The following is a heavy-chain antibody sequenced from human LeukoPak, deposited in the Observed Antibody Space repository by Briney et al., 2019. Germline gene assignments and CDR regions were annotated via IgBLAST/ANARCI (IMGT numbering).Heavy chain of an antibody. Sequence: PGGSLRLSCAASGFTFSSYSMNWVRQAPGKGLEWVSSISSSSSYIYYADSVKGRFTISRDNAKNSLYLQMNSLRAEDTAVYYCARQVHYYAGFDYWGQGTLVTVSS. J-gene: IGHJ4*02. CDR1: GFTFSSYS. CDR2: ISSSSSYI. CDR3: ARQVHYYAGFDY. V-gene: IGHV3-21*01. D-gene: IGHD2-2*01.